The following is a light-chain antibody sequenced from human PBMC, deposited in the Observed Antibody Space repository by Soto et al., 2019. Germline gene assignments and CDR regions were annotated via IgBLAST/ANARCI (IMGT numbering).Light chain of an antibody. V-gene: IGKV3-11*01. CDR3: QQRSSWIT. CDR2: GAS. Sequence: IALTLSPSTLSFSPVERSTLSFIASHIVSSYLAWYQQKPGQAPRLLIYGASSRATGIPDRFSGSGSGTDFTLTISSLGPEDFAVYYCQQRSSWITFGQGTRLEIK. J-gene: IGKJ5*01. CDR1: HIVSSY.